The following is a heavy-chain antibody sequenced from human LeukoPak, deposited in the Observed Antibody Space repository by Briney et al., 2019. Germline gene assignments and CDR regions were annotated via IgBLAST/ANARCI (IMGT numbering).Heavy chain of an antibody. CDR2: IYYSGST. Sequence: SETLSLTCTVSGGSISSYYWSWIRQPPGKGLEWIGCIYYSGSTYYNPSLKSRITMSLDTSKNQFSLKLSSVTAADTAIYYCAREGGTYPNWFYPWGQGTLVTVSS. J-gene: IGHJ5*02. V-gene: IGHV4-59*12. CDR3: AREGGTYPNWFYP. CDR1: GGSISSYY. D-gene: IGHD1-26*01.